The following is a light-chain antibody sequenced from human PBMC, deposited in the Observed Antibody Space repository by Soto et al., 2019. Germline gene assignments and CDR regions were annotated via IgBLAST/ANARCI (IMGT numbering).Light chain of an antibody. CDR1: SSDVGGYNY. CDR3: CSYAGSYTHYV. CDR2: DVS. Sequence: QSALTQPRSVSGSPGQSVTISCTGTSSDVGGYNYVSWYQQHPGKAPKLMIYDVSKRPSGVPDRFSGSKSGNTASLTISGLQADDEADYYCCSYAGSYTHYVFGTVTKLTVL. V-gene: IGLV2-11*01. J-gene: IGLJ1*01.